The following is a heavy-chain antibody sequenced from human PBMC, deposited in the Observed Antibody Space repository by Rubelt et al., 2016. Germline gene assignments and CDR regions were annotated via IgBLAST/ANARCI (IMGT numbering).Heavy chain of an antibody. CDR1: GGSISSSTYY. CDR3: ARRSVTDYYYYMDV. CDR2: VFYSGSP. J-gene: IGHJ6*03. Sequence: QLQAQESGPGLVKPSGTLSLTCAVSGGSISSSTYYWGWIRQPPGKGLEWVGNVFYSGSPSSNPSLKSRGTISVDKSKDQVYLKLSSVTAADTAVYYCARRSVTDYYYYMDVWGKGTTVTVSS. D-gene: IGHD4-23*01. V-gene: IGHV4-39*01.